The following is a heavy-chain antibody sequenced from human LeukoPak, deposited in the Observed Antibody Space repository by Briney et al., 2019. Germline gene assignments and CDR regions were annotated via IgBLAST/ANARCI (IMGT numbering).Heavy chain of an antibody. V-gene: IGHV3-7*01. D-gene: IGHD2/OR15-2a*01. CDR2: INQDGSKE. J-gene: IGHJ2*01. CDR3: ARDRSMSGWYIDL. CDR1: GFTFSNYW. Sequence: GGSLRLSCAASGFTFSNYWMTWVRQAPGKGLEWVAHINQDGSKEYYMDSVKARFTISRDNAKNSLSLQVNSLRAEDTAVYYCARDRSMSGWYIDLWGRGTLVTVSS.